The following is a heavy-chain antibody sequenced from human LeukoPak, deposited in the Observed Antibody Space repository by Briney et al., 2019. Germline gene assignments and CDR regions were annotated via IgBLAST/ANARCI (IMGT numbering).Heavy chain of an antibody. Sequence: GGSLRLSCAASGFTFSSYAMHWVRQAPGKGLEWVANIKQDGSEKYYVDSVKGRFTISRDNAKNSLYLQMNSLRAEDTAVYYCASYDSSGYYLGPFDYWGQGTLVTVSS. CDR3: ASYDSSGYYLGPFDY. V-gene: IGHV3-7*01. D-gene: IGHD3-22*01. J-gene: IGHJ4*02. CDR2: IKQDGSEK. CDR1: GFTFSSYA.